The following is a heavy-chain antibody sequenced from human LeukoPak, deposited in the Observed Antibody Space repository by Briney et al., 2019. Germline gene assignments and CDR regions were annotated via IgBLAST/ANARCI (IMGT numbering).Heavy chain of an antibody. J-gene: IGHJ4*02. V-gene: IGHV4-38-2*01. D-gene: IGHD3-10*01. CDR1: GYGISSDYY. CDR2: IYHSGST. Sequence: PSETLSLTCAVSGYGISSDYYWGWIRQSPGEGLEWMASIYHSGSTYYNPSLKNRVTISVDTSKSQLSLELISVTAADTAVYYCARIITMIRGERSGYFASWGQGTLVTVSS. CDR3: ARIITMIRGERSGYFAS.